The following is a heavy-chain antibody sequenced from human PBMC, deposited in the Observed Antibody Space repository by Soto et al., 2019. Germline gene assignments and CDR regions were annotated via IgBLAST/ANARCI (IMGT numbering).Heavy chain of an antibody. D-gene: IGHD6-6*01. CDR3: ERGYSSSPD. J-gene: IGHJ4*02. Sequence: QVQLVESGGGVVQPGRSLRLSCAASGFTFSSYAMHWVRQAPGKGLEWVAVISYDGSNKYYADSVKGRFTISRDNSKNTLYLQMNSLRAEDTAVYYCERGYSSSPDWGQGTLVTVSS. V-gene: IGHV3-30*14. CDR2: ISYDGSNK. CDR1: GFTFSSYA.